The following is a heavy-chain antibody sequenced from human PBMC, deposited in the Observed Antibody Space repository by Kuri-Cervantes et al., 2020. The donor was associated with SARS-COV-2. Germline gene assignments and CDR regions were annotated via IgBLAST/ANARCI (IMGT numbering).Heavy chain of an antibody. CDR2: IDPRDSYT. Sequence: GSLRLSCKGSGYSFTNFWISWVRQMPGKGLEWMGNIDPRDSYTNYSPSFQGHVTISADKSISTAYLQWSSLRASDTAVYFCARHAPPTGIVVVPAAIYYGMDVWGQGTTVTVSS. J-gene: IGHJ6*02. CDR1: GYSFTNFW. D-gene: IGHD2-2*01. CDR3: ARHAPPTGIVVVPAAIYYGMDV. V-gene: IGHV5-10-1*01.